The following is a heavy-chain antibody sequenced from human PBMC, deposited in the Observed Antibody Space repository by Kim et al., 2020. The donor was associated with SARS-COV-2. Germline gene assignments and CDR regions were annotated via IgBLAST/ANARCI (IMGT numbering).Heavy chain of an antibody. V-gene: IGHV3-48*03. CDR3: ARGWFDT. J-gene: IGHJ5*02. CDR2: SGSIR. Sequence: SGSIRYGAESGKGRFTIARDNAKNSLYLQMNSLTAEETAVYYWARGWFDTWGQGTLVTVSS.